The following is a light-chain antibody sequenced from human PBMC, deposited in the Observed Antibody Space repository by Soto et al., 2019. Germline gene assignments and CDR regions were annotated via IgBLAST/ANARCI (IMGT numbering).Light chain of an antibody. CDR3: CLSPGSLTWL. J-gene: IGLJ3*02. V-gene: IGLV2-11*01. Sequence: QSVLTQPRSVSGSPGQSVTISCTATGSDVGDSSHVSWYQLHPGKAPKLMIYEVNNRPSGVPDRFSGSKSGSTASLNISWLQAEDEAEYYCCLSPGSLTWLFGGGTKLTVL. CDR2: EVN. CDR1: GSDVGDSSH.